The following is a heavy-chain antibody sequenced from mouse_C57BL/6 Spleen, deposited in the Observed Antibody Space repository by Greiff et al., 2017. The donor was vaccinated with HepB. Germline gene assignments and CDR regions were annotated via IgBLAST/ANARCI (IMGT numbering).Heavy chain of an antibody. CDR2: IWTGGGT. Sequence: VKLMESGPGLVAPSQRLSITCTVSGFSLTSYAISWVRQPPGKGLEWLGVIWTGGGTNYNSALKSRLSISKDNSKSQVFLKMNSLQTDDTARYYCARTASDYYGSSHWYFDVWGTGTTVTVSS. J-gene: IGHJ1*03. CDR3: ARTASDYYGSSHWYFDV. D-gene: IGHD1-1*01. CDR1: GFSLTSYA. V-gene: IGHV2-9-1*01.